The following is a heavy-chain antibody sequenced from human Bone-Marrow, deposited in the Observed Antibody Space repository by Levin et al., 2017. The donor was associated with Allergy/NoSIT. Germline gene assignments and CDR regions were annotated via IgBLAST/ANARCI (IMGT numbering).Heavy chain of an antibody. J-gene: IGHJ6*02. CDR3: AKRADGSRSGLDV. CDR2: ITGSAGDT. D-gene: IGHD6-19*01. V-gene: IGHV3-23*01. CDR1: GFTFDNYA. Sequence: PGGSLRLSCAASGFTFDNYAMTWVRQAPGKGLEWVSVITGSAGDTYYADSVRGRFTISRDFSKTTLFLQTNSLRIEDTAVYYCAKRADGSRSGLDVWGQGTTVTVSS.